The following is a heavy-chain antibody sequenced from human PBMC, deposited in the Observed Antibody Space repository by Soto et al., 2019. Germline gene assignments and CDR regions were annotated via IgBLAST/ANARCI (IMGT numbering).Heavy chain of an antibody. Sequence: QVQLGQSGAEVKKPGSSVKVSCKASGGTFSSYAISWVRQSPVQGLEWMVGIIPIFGTANYAQKFQGRVTITADESTSTAYMELSSLRSEDTAVYYCARGKRDYVWGSYRYWGQGTLVTVSS. D-gene: IGHD3-16*02. V-gene: IGHV1-69*01. J-gene: IGHJ4*02. CDR1: GGTFSSYA. CDR3: ARGKRDYVWGSYRY. CDR2: IIPIFGTA.